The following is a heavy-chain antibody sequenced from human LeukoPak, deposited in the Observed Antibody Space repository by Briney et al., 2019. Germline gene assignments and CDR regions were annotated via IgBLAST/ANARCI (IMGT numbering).Heavy chain of an antibody. CDR2: IYSGGDT. CDR3: ASGRSGYYY. CDR1: GFTVCSNY. D-gene: IGHD3-3*01. J-gene: IGHJ4*02. V-gene: IGHV3-66*02. Sequence: PGGSLRLSCAASGFTVCSNYRRWVRQAPGKGLEWVSVIYSGGDTYYADSVKGRFTISRDNSKNTLYLQMNSLRAEDTAVYYWASGRSGYYYWGQGTLVTVSS.